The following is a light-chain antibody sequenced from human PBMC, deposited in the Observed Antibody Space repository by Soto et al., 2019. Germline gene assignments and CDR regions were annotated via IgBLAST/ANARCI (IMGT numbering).Light chain of an antibody. V-gene: IGKV1-6*01. J-gene: IGKJ1*01. CDR3: LLDYSYFWA. Sequence: IQVTQSPSALSASVGDRVTITFRAGQYIGRYLNWYQQKPGKAPKLLIYAASTLQSGVPSRFSGSGSGRDFTLTISSLQPEDFATYYCLLDYSYFWAFGQGTKV. CDR1: QYIGRY. CDR2: AAS.